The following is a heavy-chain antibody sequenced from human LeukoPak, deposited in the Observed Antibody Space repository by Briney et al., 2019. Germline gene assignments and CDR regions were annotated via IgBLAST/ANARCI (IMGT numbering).Heavy chain of an antibody. CDR2: ISGSGGST. CDR3: AKDPPGFVVVPAAPDY. J-gene: IGHJ4*02. CDR1: GYSFSSYA. V-gene: IGHV3-23*01. Sequence: GESLKISCKGSGYSFSSYAMSWVRQAPGKGLEWVSAISGSGGSTYYADSVKGRFTISRDNSKNTLYLQMNSLRAEDTAVYYCAKDPPGFVVVPAAPDYWGQGTLVTVSS. D-gene: IGHD2-2*01.